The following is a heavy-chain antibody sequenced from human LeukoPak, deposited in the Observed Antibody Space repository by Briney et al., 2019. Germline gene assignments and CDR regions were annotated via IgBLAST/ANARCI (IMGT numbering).Heavy chain of an antibody. CDR2: IYYSGST. V-gene: IGHV4-39*01. CDR3: ARHDSSGQYFQH. CDR1: AGSISSNNYF. J-gene: IGHJ1*01. Sequence: SETLSLTCTVSAGSISSNNYFWGWLRQPPGKGLEWIGTIYYSGSTYYNPSLKGRVTISVDTSKNRFSLRLSSVTAADTAVYYCARHDSSGQYFQHWGQGTLVTVSS. D-gene: IGHD6-19*01.